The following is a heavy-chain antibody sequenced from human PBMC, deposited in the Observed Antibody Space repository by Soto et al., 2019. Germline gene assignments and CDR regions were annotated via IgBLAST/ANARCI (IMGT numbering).Heavy chain of an antibody. J-gene: IGHJ6*02. Sequence: EVQLVESGGGLVQPGGSLRLSCAASEFTFSTYWMSWVRQAPGKGLEWVANIKQDGSEKYYVDSVKGRFTISRDNAKNSLYLQMNSLRAEDTAVYYCARDLGLVAAGRGYYYYYGMDVWGQGTTVTVSS. CDR3: ARDLGLVAAGRGYYYYYGMDV. D-gene: IGHD6-13*01. CDR1: EFTFSTYW. CDR2: IKQDGSEK. V-gene: IGHV3-7*03.